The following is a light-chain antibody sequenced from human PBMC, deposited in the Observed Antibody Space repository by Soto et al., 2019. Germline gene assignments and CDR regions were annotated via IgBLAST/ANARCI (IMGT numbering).Light chain of an antibody. J-gene: IGKJ1*01. CDR1: QTIRSNY. CDR3: QQYGSAPRT. Sequence: ETVLTQSPGTLSLSPGERATLSCRASQTIRSNYLAWYRQTPGQAPRLLIYGASNRATGIADRFSGSGSGTDFPLSISRLEPEDFALYYCQQYGSAPRTFGQGTKVEIK. CDR2: GAS. V-gene: IGKV3-20*01.